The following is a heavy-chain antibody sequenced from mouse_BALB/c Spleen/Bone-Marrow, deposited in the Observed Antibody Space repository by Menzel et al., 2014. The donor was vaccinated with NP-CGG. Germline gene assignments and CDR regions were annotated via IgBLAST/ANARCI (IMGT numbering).Heavy chain of an antibody. D-gene: IGHD1-1*01. V-gene: IGHV1-80*01. CDR3: ARWDYGNRGEFYFDY. J-gene: IGHJ2*01. CDR2: IWPGDGDT. Sequence: VKLMESGAELVRPGSSVKISCKASGYEFSSYWMNLVKQRPGQGLEWIGQIWPGDGDTNYNGKFKGKATLTADKSSSTTYMQLSSLTSEDSAVYFCARWDYGNRGEFYFDYWGQGATLTVSS. CDR1: GYEFSSYW.